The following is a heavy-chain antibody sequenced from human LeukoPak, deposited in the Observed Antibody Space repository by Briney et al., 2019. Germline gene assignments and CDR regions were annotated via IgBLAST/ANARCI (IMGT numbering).Heavy chain of an antibody. D-gene: IGHD2-2*01. CDR1: GFTFSSYG. V-gene: IGHV3-30*03. Sequence: GGSLRLSCAASGFTFSSYGMHWVRQAPGKGLEWVAVISYDGSNKYYADPVKGRFTISRDNSKNTLYLQMNSLRAEDTAVYYCARDLGYCSSTSCYRHPATGPTDYWGQGTLVTVSS. CDR2: ISYDGSNK. CDR3: ARDLGYCSSTSCYRHPATGPTDY. J-gene: IGHJ4*02.